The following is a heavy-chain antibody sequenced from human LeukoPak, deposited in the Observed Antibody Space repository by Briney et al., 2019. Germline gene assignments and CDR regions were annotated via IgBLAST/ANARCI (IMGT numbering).Heavy chain of an antibody. CDR3: ARQSNLVYGVDV. J-gene: IGHJ6*02. V-gene: IGHV3-30*03. Sequence: GRSLRLSCAASGFTFSSYGMHWVRQAPGKGLEWVAVISYDGSNKYYADSVKGRFTIPRDNSKNTLYLQMNSLRAEDTAVYYCARQSNLVYGVDVWGQGTTVTVSS. CDR1: GFTFSSYG. CDR2: ISYDGSNK. D-gene: IGHD1-7*01.